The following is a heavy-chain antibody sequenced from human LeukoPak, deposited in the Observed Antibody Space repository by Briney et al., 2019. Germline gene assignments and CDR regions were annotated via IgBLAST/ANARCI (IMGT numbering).Heavy chain of an antibody. CDR3: ARAQTYHYDSSGPFQIDY. CDR2: IYYSGST. V-gene: IGHV4-31*03. Sequence: SETLSLTCTVSGGSISSGGYYWSWIRQHPGKGLEWIGYIYYSGSTYYNPSLKSRVTISVDTSKNQFSLKLSSVTAADTAVYYCARAQTYHYDSSGPFQIDYRGQGTLVTVSS. D-gene: IGHD3-22*01. J-gene: IGHJ4*02. CDR1: GGSISSGGYY.